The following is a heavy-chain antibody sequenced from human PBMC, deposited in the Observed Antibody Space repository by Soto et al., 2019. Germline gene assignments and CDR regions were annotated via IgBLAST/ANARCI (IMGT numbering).Heavy chain of an antibody. CDR2: ISSSSGTI. CDR3: ASRWFGEFDY. CDR1: GFTFSSYN. J-gene: IGHJ4*02. Sequence: EVQLVESGGGLVQPGGPLRLSCAASGFTFSSYNMNWVRQAPGKGLEWVSYISSSSGTIYYADPVKGRFTISRDNAKNSLYLQMNSLRAEDTAVYYCASRWFGEFDYWGQGTLVTVSS. D-gene: IGHD3-10*01. V-gene: IGHV3-48*01.